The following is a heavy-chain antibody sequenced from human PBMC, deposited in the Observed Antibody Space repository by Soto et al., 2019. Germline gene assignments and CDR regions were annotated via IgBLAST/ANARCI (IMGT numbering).Heavy chain of an antibody. CDR3: ARDLDFYGSVSHYYYGMGV. CDR2: IVPIYGTR. V-gene: IGHV1-69*01. D-gene: IGHD3-10*01. CDR1: GGTFSRYA. J-gene: IGHJ6*02. Sequence: QVQLVQSGAEVKKPGSSVKVSCKASGGTFSRYAFSWVRQAPGQGFEWMGGIVPIYGTRGFAQKFQGRLTFTADEPTRTDYMELSSLRPEDTAVYYCARDLDFYGSVSHYYYGMGVWGQGTTVTVSS.